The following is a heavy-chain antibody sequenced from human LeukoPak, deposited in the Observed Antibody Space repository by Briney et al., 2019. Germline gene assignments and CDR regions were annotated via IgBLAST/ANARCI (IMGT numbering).Heavy chain of an antibody. D-gene: IGHD4/OR15-4a*01. CDR2: INHSGST. J-gene: IGHJ4*02. CDR1: GGSFSGYY. Sequence: SETLSLTCAVYGGSFSGYYWSWIRQPPGKGLEWIGEINHSGSTNYNPSLKSRVTISVDTSKNQFSLKLSSVTAADTAVYYCARGLTMHPDYWGQGTLVTVSS. CDR3: ARGLTMHPDY. V-gene: IGHV4-34*01.